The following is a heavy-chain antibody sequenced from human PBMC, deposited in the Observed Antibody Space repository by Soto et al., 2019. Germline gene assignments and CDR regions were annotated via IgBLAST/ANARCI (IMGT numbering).Heavy chain of an antibody. CDR1: SGSISSSNW. V-gene: IGHV4-4*02. D-gene: IGHD6-6*01. CDR3: ARAGGSSSFFGWAYDY. CDR2: IYHSGST. J-gene: IGHJ4*02. Sequence: SETLSLTCAVSSGSISSSNWWSWVRQPPGKGLEWIGEIYHSGSTNYNPSLKSRVTISVDKSKNQFSLKLSSVTAADTAVYYCARAGGSSSFFGWAYDYWGQGTLVTVSS.